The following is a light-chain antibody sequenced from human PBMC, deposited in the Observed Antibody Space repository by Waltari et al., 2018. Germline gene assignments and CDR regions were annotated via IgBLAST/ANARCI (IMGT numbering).Light chain of an antibody. CDR3: QQSYSLPYT. CDR2: SAS. V-gene: IGKV1-39*01. J-gene: IGKJ2*01. CDR1: QSIRSH. Sequence: DIRLTQSPSSLSASVGDRLTITCRASQSIRSHLNWYQQQPGRAPNLLMFSASTLKSGVPSRFSGSGSGTDFTLTISSVQPEDFATYFCQQSYSLPYTFGQGTKLEIK.